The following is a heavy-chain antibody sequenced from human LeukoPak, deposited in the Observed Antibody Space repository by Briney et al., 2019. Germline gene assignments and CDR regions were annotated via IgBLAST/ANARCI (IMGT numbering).Heavy chain of an antibody. Sequence: PSETLSLTRTVSGASISSYWWSWIRQHPGKGLEWIGYIYHSGNTNYDPSLNSRVIISLDTSKNQLSLKLSSVTAADTAVYYCARDGAHCGGDCLDYWGQGALVTVSS. J-gene: IGHJ4*02. V-gene: IGHV4-59*01. CDR1: GASISSYW. D-gene: IGHD2-21*02. CDR2: IYHSGNT. CDR3: ARDGAHCGGDCLDY.